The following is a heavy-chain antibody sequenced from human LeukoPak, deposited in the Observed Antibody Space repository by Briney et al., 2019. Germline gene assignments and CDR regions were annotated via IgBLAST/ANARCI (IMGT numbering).Heavy chain of an antibody. CDR2: ISYDGSNK. CDR3: ARINSGWSNYYYYCMDV. V-gene: IGHV3-30-3*01. D-gene: IGHD6-19*01. J-gene: IGHJ6*03. Sequence: PGGSLRLSCAASGFTFSSYAMHWVRQAPGKGLEWVAVISYDGSNKYYADSVKGRFTISRDNAKNSLYLQMNSLRADDTAVYYCARINSGWSNYYYYCMDVWGIGATVTVSS. CDR1: GFTFSSYA.